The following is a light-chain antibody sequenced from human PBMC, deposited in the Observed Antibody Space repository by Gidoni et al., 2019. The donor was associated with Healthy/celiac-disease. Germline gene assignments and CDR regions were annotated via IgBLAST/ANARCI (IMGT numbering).Light chain of an antibody. V-gene: IGKV1-13*02. CDR3: QQFNSYPLT. CDR1: KSISSA. J-gene: IGKJ4*01. Sequence: AIQLTQYPSSMSASVGDRVTITCRASKSISSALAWYQQKPGKAPKLLIYDASSFESWVPSRFSGSGSGTDFTLTISSLQPEDFATYYCQQFNSYPLTFGGGTKVEIK. CDR2: DAS.